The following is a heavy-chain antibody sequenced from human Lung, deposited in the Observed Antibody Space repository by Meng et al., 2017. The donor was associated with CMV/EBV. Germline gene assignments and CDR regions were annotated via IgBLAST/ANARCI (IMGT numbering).Heavy chain of an antibody. D-gene: IGHD6-19*01. CDR2: ISGSGGST. J-gene: IGHJ6*04. V-gene: IGHV3-23*01. CDR1: GFSSNSYS. CDR3: ARFRGTGSSGWLGYGMEV. Sequence: ESLESXCASAGFSSNSYSMTWVRQAPGKGLGRGSGISGSGGSTYYADSVKGRFTISRDNSKNTLFVQVISLRAEDTAVYYCARFRGTGSSGWLGYGMEVWGEGXTVTVSS.